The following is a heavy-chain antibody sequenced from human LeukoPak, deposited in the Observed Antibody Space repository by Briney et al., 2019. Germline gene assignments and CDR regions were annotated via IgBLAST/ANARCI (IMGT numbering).Heavy chain of an antibody. D-gene: IGHD5-18*01. CDR3: ARDNGGTAMAYYYYYYMDV. CDR1: GGTFSNYA. V-gene: IGHV1-69*06. J-gene: IGHJ6*03. Sequence: GASVKVSCKASGGTFSNYAISWVRQAPGQGLEWMGGIIPIFGTANYAQKFRGRVTITADKSTRTAYMELSSLRSEDTAVYYCARDNGGTAMAYYYYYYMDVWGKGTTVTISS. CDR2: IIPIFGTA.